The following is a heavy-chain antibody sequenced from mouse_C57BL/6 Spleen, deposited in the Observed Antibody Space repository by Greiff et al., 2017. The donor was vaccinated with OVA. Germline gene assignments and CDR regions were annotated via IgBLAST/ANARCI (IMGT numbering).Heavy chain of an antibody. CDR2: IHPNSGST. V-gene: IGHV1-64*01. D-gene: IGHD1-1*01. Sequence: QVQLQQPGAELVKPGASVKLSCKASGYTFTSYWMPWVKQRPGQGLEWIGMIHPNSGSTNYNEKFKSKATLTVDKSSSTAYMQLSSLTSEDSAVYDCARDYGSSYDWYFDDWGTGTTVTVSS. CDR1: GYTFTSYW. CDR3: ARDYGSSYDWYFDD. J-gene: IGHJ1*03.